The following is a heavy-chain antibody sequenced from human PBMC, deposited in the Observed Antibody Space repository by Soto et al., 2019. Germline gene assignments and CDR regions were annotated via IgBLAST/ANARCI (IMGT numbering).Heavy chain of an antibody. D-gene: IGHD3-3*01. Sequence: GGSLRLSCAASGFTVSRNYMSWVRQAPGKGLEWVSVIYSGGSTYYADSVKGRFTISRDNSKNTLYLQMNSLRAEDTAVYYCARIRMEWLELDYWGQGTLVTVSS. J-gene: IGHJ4*02. CDR3: ARIRMEWLELDY. CDR1: GFTVSRNY. V-gene: IGHV3-53*01. CDR2: IYSGGST.